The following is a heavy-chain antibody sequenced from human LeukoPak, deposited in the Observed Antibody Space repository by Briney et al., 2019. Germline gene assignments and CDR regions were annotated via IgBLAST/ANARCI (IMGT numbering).Heavy chain of an antibody. CDR1: GFTVSSNY. Sequence: SGGSLRLSCAASGFTVSSNYMSWVRQAPGKGLEWVSVIYSGGSTYYADSVKGRFTISRDNSKNTLYLQMNSLRAEDTAVYYCARERIDSNTFMYGMDVWGQGTTVTVSS. CDR2: IYSGGST. CDR3: ARERIDSNTFMYGMDV. V-gene: IGHV3-66*01. J-gene: IGHJ6*02. D-gene: IGHD2-15*01.